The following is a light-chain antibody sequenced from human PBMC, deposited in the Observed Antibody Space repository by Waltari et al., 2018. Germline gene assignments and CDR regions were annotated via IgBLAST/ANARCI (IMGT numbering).Light chain of an antibody. V-gene: IGKV4-1*01. CDR2: WAS. J-gene: IGKJ1*01. CDR3: QQYQSTPWT. CDR1: PSLLSGSNNKNY. Sequence: IMMTQSPDSLAVSLGERVTINCKSSPSLLSGSNNKNYLAWYQQKPGQAPKLLIYWASTRDSGVSDRFSGGGSGTDFSLTISGLQAEDVAVYYCQQYQSTPWTFGQGTKVEI.